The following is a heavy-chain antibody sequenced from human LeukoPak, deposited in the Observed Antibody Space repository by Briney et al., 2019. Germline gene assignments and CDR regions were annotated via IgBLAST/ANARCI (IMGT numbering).Heavy chain of an antibody. CDR3: AKDQYDYGDWAY. D-gene: IGHD4-17*01. J-gene: IGHJ4*02. Sequence: GGSLRLSCAASGFTFSSYTMSWVRQAPGKGLEWVSAISGSGGSTYYADSVKGRFTISRDNSKNTLYLQMNSLRAEDTAVYYCAKDQYDYGDWAYWGQGTLVTVSS. CDR2: ISGSGGST. CDR1: GFTFSSYT. V-gene: IGHV3-23*01.